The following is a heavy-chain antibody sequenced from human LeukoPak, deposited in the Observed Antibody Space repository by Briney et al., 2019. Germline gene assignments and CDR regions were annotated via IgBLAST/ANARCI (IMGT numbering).Heavy chain of an antibody. CDR1: GFTFSSYA. CDR3: ARVGASGWFAY. V-gene: IGHV3-64*01. J-gene: IGHJ5*01. D-gene: IGHD6-19*01. CDR2: ISYDGTGT. Sequence: GGSLRLSFAASGFTFSSYAIHWVRRAPGKGLEYAPGISYDGTGTYYANSVKGRFTISRDNSWNTLYLQMGSLRAEDMAVYYCARVGASGWFAYWGQGTLVTVSS.